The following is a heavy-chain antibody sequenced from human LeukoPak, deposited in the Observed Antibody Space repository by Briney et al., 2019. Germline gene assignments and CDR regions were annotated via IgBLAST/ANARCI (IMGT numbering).Heavy chain of an antibody. V-gene: IGHV1-69*01. J-gene: IGHJ6*03. Sequence: SVKVSCKASGGTFSSYAISWVRQAPGQGLEWMGGIIPIFGTANYAQKFQGRVTITADESTSTAYMELSGLRSEDTAVYYCARGPAYSSGWYGDYYYYMDVWGKGTTVTVSS. CDR2: IIPIFGTA. D-gene: IGHD6-19*01. CDR1: GGTFSSYA. CDR3: ARGPAYSSGWYGDYYYYMDV.